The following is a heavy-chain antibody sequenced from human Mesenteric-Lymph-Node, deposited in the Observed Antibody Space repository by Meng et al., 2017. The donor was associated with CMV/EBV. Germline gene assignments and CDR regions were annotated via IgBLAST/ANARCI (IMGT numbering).Heavy chain of an antibody. V-gene: IGHV3-21*01. D-gene: IGHD1-1*01. CDR1: GFTFSSFS. Sequence: GESLKISCAASGFTFSSFSMNWVRRAPGKGLEWVSSITSGGTYIYYADSVKGRFTISRDNAENSLSLRMNSLRAEDTAVYYCARGLEGDYWGQGTLVTVSS. J-gene: IGHJ4*02. CDR2: ITSGGTYI. CDR3: ARGLEGDY.